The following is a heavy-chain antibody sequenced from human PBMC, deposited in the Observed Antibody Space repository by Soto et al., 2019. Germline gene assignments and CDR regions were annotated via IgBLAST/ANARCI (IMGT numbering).Heavy chain of an antibody. Sequence: GGALRLSCAASGFTFSSYWMSWVRQAPGKGLEWVANIKQDGSEKYYVDSVKGRFTISRDNAKNSLYLQMNSLRAEDTAVYYCAGALGRIYRMAFDIWGQGTMVT. CDR3: AGALGRIYRMAFDI. D-gene: IGHD1-1*01. CDR2: IKQDGSEK. V-gene: IGHV3-7*01. J-gene: IGHJ3*02. CDR1: GFTFSSYW.